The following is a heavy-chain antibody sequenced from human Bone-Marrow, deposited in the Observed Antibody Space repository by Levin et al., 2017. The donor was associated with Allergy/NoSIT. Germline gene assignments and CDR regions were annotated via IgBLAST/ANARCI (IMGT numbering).Heavy chain of an antibody. CDR2: ISAYNGNT. Sequence: ASVKVSCKASGYTFTSYGISWVRQAPGQGLEWMGWISAYNGNTNYAQKLQGRVTMTTDTSTSTAYMELRSLRSDDTAVYYCARVRGGATMVRGVSESFDYWGQGTLVTVSS. J-gene: IGHJ4*02. D-gene: IGHD3-10*01. CDR1: GYTFTSYG. CDR3: ARVRGGATMVRGVSESFDY. V-gene: IGHV1-18*01.